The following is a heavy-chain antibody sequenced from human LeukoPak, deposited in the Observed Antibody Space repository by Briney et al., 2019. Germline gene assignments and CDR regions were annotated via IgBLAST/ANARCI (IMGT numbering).Heavy chain of an antibody. D-gene: IGHD6-19*01. CDR3: AKAEDEVIGIAVAGTGAFDI. CDR2: ISWNSGSI. Sequence: PGRSLRLSCAASGFTFDDYAMHWVRQAPGKGLEWVSGISWNSGSIGYADSVKGRFTISRDNAKNSLYLQMNSLRAEDTALYYCAKAEDEVIGIAVAGTGAFDIWGQGTMVTVSS. CDR1: GFTFDDYA. V-gene: IGHV3-9*01. J-gene: IGHJ3*02.